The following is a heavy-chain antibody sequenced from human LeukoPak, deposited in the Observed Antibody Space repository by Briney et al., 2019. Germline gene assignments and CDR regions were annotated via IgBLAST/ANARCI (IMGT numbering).Heavy chain of an antibody. CDR3: AFGRRYCSGGSCFVAFDI. CDR2: FDPEDGET. V-gene: IGHV1-24*01. J-gene: IGHJ3*02. CDR1: GYTLTELS. D-gene: IGHD2-15*01. Sequence: ASVKVSCKVSGYTLTELSMHWVRQAPGKGLEWMGGFDPEDGETIYAQKFQGRVTMTEDTSTDTAYMELSRLRSDDTAVYYCAFGRRYCSGGSCFVAFDIWGQGTMVTVSS.